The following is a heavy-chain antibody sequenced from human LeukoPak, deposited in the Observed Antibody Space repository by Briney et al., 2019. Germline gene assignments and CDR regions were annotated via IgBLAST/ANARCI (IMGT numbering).Heavy chain of an antibody. CDR1: GFTFSGYS. Sequence: GGSLRLSCAASGFTFSGYSMHWARQAPGKGLEWVAVISYDGTNKYYADSAKGRFTISRDSSKNKMYLQMNSLRPEDTAVYYFARVAGEQQLVEYYFDYWGQGTLVTVSS. V-gene: IGHV3-30*04. CDR2: ISYDGTNK. J-gene: IGHJ4*02. CDR3: ARVAGEQQLVEYYFDY. D-gene: IGHD6-13*01.